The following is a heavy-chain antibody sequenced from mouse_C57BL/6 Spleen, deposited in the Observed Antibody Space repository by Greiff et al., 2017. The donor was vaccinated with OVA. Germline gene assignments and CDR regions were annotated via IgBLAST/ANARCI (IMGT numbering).Heavy chain of an antibody. CDR2: ISYDGSN. Sequence: EVKLQESGPGLVKPSQSLSLTCSVTGYSITSGYYWNWIRQFPGNKLEWMGYISYDGSNNYNPSLKNRISITRDTSKNQFFLKLNSVTTEDTATYYCAREAYYSNLYFDYWGQGTTLTVSS. CDR1: GYSITSGYY. V-gene: IGHV3-6*01. CDR3: AREAYYSNLYFDY. D-gene: IGHD2-5*01. J-gene: IGHJ2*01.